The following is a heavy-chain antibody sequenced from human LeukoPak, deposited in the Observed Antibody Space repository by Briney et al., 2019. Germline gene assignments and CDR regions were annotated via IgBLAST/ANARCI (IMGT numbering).Heavy chain of an antibody. CDR2: IYHSGNT. CDR3: ARAVLNSGWEDY. J-gene: IGHJ4*02. D-gene: IGHD6-19*01. CDR1: GYSISSGYY. Sequence: PSETLSLTCTVSGYSISSGYYWGWIRQPPGKGLEWIGSIYHSGNTYYNPSLKSRVTISVDTSKNQFSLQLSSVTAADTAVYYCARAVLNSGWEDYWGQGTLVTVSS. V-gene: IGHV4-38-2*02.